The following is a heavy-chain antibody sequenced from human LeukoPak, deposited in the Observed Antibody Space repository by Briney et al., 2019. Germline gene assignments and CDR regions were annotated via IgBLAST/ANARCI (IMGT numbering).Heavy chain of an antibody. CDR3: AREAPTTGYSSSWSHKSPYWYFDL. J-gene: IGHJ2*01. Sequence: GRSLRLSCAASGFTFSNYAMNWVRQAPGKGLEWVSVIYSGGSTYYADSVKGRFTISRDNSKNTLYLQMNSLRAEDTAVYYCAREAPTTGYSSSWSHKSPYWYFDLWGRGTLVTVSS. V-gene: IGHV3-53*01. CDR1: GFTFSNYA. D-gene: IGHD6-13*01. CDR2: IYSGGST.